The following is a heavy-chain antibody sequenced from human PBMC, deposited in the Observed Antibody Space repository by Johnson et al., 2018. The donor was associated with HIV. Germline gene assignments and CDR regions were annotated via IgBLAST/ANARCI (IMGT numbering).Heavy chain of an antibody. CDR3: ARDNSGGMIVVRGGAFDI. J-gene: IGHJ3*02. V-gene: IGHV3-13*01. CDR1: GFTFSSYD. D-gene: IGHD3-22*01. Sequence: VQLVESGGGLVQPGGSLRLSCAASGFTFSSYDMHWVRQATGKGLEWVSAIGTAGDTYYPGSVKGRFTISSDNSKNTLYLQMNSLRAEDTAVYYCARDNSGGMIVVRGGAFDIWGQGTMVTVSS. CDR2: IGTAGDT.